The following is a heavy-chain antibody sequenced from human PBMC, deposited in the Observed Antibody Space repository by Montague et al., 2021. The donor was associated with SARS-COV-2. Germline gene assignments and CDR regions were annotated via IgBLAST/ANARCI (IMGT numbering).Heavy chain of an antibody. CDR2: TYYRSKWYN. J-gene: IGHJ4*02. Sequence: SAISGDSVSSNLATWNWIRQSPSRRLEWLGRTYYRSKWYNDYAESVKSRITIDPDTSKHQFSLHLNSVTPEDTAVYYCARIPVGSKYYFDFWGQGTLVTVSS. V-gene: IGHV6-1*01. CDR3: ARIPVGSKYYFDF. CDR1: GDSVSSNLAT. D-gene: IGHD2-2*01.